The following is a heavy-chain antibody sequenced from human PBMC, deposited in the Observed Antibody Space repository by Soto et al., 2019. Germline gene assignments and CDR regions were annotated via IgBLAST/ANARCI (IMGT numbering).Heavy chain of an antibody. V-gene: IGHV3-21*01. J-gene: IGHJ4*02. CDR3: AREVYYYDSSGYSDIDY. CDR1: GFTFSSYS. D-gene: IGHD3-22*01. Sequence: GGSLRLSCAASGFTFSSYSMNWVRQAPGKGLEWVSSISSSSSYIYYADSVKGRFTISRDNAKNSLYLQMNSLRAEDTAVYYCAREVYYYDSSGYSDIDYWGQGTLVTVSS. CDR2: ISSSSSYI.